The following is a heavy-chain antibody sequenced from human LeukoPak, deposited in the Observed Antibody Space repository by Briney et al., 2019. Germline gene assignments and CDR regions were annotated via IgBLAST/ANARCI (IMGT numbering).Heavy chain of an antibody. CDR2: ISNSGSTM. J-gene: IGHJ4*02. Sequence: GGSLRLSCAASGFTFSSYGMNWVRQAPGKGLEWVSYISNSGSTMYYADSMRGRFTISRDNAKNSLYLQMNSLRAEDTAVYYCARNFASWGQGTLVTVSS. V-gene: IGHV3-48*03. CDR3: ARNFAS. CDR1: GFTFSSYG.